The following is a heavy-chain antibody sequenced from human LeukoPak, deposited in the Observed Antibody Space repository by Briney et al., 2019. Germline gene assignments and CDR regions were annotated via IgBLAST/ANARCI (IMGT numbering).Heavy chain of an antibody. V-gene: IGHV1-69*13. CDR2: IIPIFGTA. Sequence: ASVKVSCKASGGTFSSYAISWVRQAPGQGPEWMGGIIPIFGTANYAQKFQGRFTITADESTSTAYMELSSLRSEDTAVYYCARAPRFLEWFLDYWGQGTLVTVSS. J-gene: IGHJ4*02. D-gene: IGHD3-3*01. CDR1: GGTFSSYA. CDR3: ARAPRFLEWFLDY.